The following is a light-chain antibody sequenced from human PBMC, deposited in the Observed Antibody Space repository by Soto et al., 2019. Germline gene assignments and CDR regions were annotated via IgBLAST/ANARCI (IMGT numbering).Light chain of an antibody. CDR3: QQYTAWPLT. CDR1: QSVSSN. J-gene: IGKJ1*01. CDR2: GAS. Sequence: ELVMTQSPATLSVSPGERDTLSCRASQSVSSNLAWYQQKPGQAPRLLIYGASNRATGVPDRFSGSGSGTDFTLTISRLEPEDFAVYYCQQYTAWPLTFGQGTKVDI. V-gene: IGKV3D-15*01.